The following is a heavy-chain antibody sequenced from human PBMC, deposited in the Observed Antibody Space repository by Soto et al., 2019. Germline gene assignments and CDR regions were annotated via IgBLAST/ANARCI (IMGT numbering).Heavy chain of an antibody. CDR1: GFTFSSYE. J-gene: IGHJ4*02. CDR3: ARVDSPVAY. CDR2: ISSSGSTI. D-gene: IGHD3-22*01. Sequence: PEGSLRLSCAASGFTFSSYEMNWVRQAPGKGLEWVSYISSSGSTIYYADSVKGRFTISRDNAKNSLYLQMNSLRAEDTAVYYCARVDSPVAYWGQGTLVTVSS. V-gene: IGHV3-48*03.